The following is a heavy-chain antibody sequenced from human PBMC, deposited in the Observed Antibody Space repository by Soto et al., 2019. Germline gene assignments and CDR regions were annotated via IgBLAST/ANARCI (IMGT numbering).Heavy chain of an antibody. CDR2: IVVGSGNT. V-gene: IGHV1-58*01. CDR3: AAGSTYYDILTGYYPYGMDV. J-gene: IGHJ6*02. D-gene: IGHD3-9*01. Sequence: SVKVSCKASGFTFTSSAVQWVRQARGQRLEWIGWIVVGSGNTNYAQKFQERVTITRDMSTSTAYMELSSLRSEDTAVYYCAAGSTYYDILTGYYPYGMDVWGQGTTVTVSS. CDR1: GFTFTSSA.